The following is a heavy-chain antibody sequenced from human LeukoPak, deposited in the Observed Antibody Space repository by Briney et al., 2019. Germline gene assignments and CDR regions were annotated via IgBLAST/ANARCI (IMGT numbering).Heavy chain of an antibody. V-gene: IGHV4-61*02. CDR3: ASSYYYDSSGYYVFDY. Sequence: PSETLSLTCTVSGGSFSSSSYYWSWIRQPAGKGLEWIGRIYTSGSTNYNPSLKSRLTMLVDTSKNQFSLKMSSVTAADTAVYYCASSYYYDSSGYYVFDYWGQGTLVTVSS. CDR1: GGSFSSSSYY. J-gene: IGHJ4*02. CDR2: IYTSGST. D-gene: IGHD3-22*01.